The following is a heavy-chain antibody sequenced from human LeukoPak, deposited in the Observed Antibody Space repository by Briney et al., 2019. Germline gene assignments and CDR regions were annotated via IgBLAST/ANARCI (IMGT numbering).Heavy chain of an antibody. CDR3: ARDFWAHWYFDL. CDR2: ISWNSGSI. Sequence: GGSLRLSCAASGFTFDDYAMHWVRQAPGKGLEWVSGISWNSGSIGYADSVKGRFTISRDNAKNSLYLQMNSLRAEDTAVYYCARDFWAHWYFDLWGRGTLVTVSS. J-gene: IGHJ2*01. D-gene: IGHD3-16*01. CDR1: GFTFDDYA. V-gene: IGHV3-9*01.